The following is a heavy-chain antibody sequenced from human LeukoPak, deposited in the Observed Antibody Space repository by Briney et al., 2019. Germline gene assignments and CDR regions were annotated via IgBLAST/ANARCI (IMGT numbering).Heavy chain of an antibody. Sequence: PSETLSLTCTVSGGSISSYYWSWIRQPPGKGLEWIGYIYYSGSTNYNPSLKSRVTIPVDTSKNQFSLKLSSVTAADTAVYYCAREFDSGPLGWFDPWGQGTLVTVSS. J-gene: IGHJ5*02. V-gene: IGHV4-59*01. CDR3: AREFDSGPLGWFDP. CDR2: IYYSGST. D-gene: IGHD5-12*01. CDR1: GGSISSYY.